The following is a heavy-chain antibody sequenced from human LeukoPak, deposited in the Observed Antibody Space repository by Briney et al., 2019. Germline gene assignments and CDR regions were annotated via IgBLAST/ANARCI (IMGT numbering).Heavy chain of an antibody. V-gene: IGHV3-23*01. CDR3: ARDNDLHY. CDR1: GFTFSSYA. D-gene: IGHD1-1*01. J-gene: IGHJ4*02. CDR2: ISGSGGRT. Sequence: GGSLRLSCAASGFTFSSYAMSWVRQAPGKGLEWVSIISGSGGRTDYADSVKGRFTISRDNSKNTLYLQMNSLRAEDTAVYYCARDNDLHYWGQGTLVTVSS.